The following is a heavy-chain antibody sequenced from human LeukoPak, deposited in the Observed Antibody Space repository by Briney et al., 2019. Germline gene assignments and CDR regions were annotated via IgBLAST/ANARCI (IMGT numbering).Heavy chain of an antibody. V-gene: IGHV4-4*09. CDR3: ARHVVYYDSSGYLNWFDP. CDR1: GGSISSYY. CDR2: IYTSGST. D-gene: IGHD3-22*01. J-gene: IGHJ5*02. Sequence: PSETLSLTCTVYGGSISSYYWSWLRQPPGKGLKWIGYIYTSGSTNYNHSLKSRVTISVDTSKNQFSVKLSSVTAADTAVYYCARHVVYYDSSGYLNWFDPWGQGTLVTVSS.